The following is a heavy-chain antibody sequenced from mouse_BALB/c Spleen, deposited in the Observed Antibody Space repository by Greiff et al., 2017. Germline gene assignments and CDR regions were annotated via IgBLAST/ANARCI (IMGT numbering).Heavy chain of an antibody. CDR3: ARQDYDYDERAMDY. CDR2: ISSGGSYT. CDR1: GFTFSSYG. J-gene: IGHJ4*01. Sequence: EVQRVESGGDLVKPGGSLKLSCAASGFTFSSYGMSWVRQTPDKRLEWVATISSGGSYTYYPDSVKGRFTISRDNAKNTLYLQMSSLKSEDTAMYYCARQDYDYDERAMDYWGQGTSVTVSS. V-gene: IGHV5-6*01. D-gene: IGHD2-4*01.